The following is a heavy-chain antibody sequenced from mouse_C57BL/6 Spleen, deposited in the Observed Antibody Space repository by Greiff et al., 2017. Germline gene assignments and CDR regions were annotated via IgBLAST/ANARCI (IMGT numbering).Heavy chain of an antibody. Sequence: VQLQQSGPGLVKPSQSLSLTCSVTGYSITSGYYWNWIRQFPGNKLEWMGYISYDGSNNYNPSLKNRISITRDTSKNQFFLKLNSVTTEDTATYYCARDDRGYAMDYWGQGTSVTVSS. V-gene: IGHV3-6*01. CDR1: GYSITSGYY. D-gene: IGHD3-1*01. CDR2: ISYDGSN. CDR3: ARDDRGYAMDY. J-gene: IGHJ4*01.